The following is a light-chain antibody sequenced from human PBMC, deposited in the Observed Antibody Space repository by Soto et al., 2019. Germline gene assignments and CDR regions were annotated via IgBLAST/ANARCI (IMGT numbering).Light chain of an antibody. CDR2: AAS. V-gene: IGKV1-39*01. CDR1: QNIDKS. CDR3: QQSYSTPRT. J-gene: IGKJ1*01. Sequence: DIQMTQSPSSLSASVGDRITITCRASQNIDKSLNWYQQKPGKAPKLLIYAASSLQSGVPSRFSGSGSGTDFTLTISSLQPEDFATYYCQQSYSTPRTFGQGTKVEIK.